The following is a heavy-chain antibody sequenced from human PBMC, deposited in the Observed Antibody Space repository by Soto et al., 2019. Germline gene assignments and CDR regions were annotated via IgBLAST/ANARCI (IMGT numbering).Heavy chain of an antibody. CDR3: AKDGGREGYFGNWFDP. V-gene: IGHV1-69*15. D-gene: IGHD2-15*01. CDR1: GGTFSNYA. Sequence: QVQLVQSGAEVKKPGSSVKVSCKASGGTFSNYAITWVRQAPGQGLEWLGRIIPIFGTRDYAQKFQGRVTISSDESTTTAYMELSSLRSDDTAVYYFAKDGGREGYFGNWFDPWCQGTLVTVSS. CDR2: IIPIFGTR. J-gene: IGHJ5*02.